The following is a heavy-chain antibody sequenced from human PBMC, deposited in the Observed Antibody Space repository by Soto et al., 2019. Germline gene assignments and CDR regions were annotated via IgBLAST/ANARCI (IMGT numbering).Heavy chain of an antibody. CDR3: AAHSRAYCYFDY. CDR1: GGSISSSSYY. J-gene: IGHJ4*02. Sequence: SETLSLTFTVSGGSISSSSYYWGWILQPPGKGLEWIGSRYYSGSTYYNPSLKSRCTISVDTSKSQFSLKLISVTAADTAVYYCAAHSRAYCYFDYWGQRPLVTVSS. V-gene: IGHV4-39*01. D-gene: IGHD3-22*01. CDR2: RYYSGST.